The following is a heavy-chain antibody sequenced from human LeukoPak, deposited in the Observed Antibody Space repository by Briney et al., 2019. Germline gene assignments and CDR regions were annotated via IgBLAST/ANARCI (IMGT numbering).Heavy chain of an antibody. V-gene: IGHV1-18*01. Sequence: ASVKVSCKASGYTFTSYGISWVRQAPGQGLEWMGWISAYNGNTNYAQKLQGRVTMTTDTSTSTAYMELRSLRSDDTAVYYCARDGAIVVVPAVIVADDAFDIWGQGTMVTVSS. CDR1: GYTFTSYG. D-gene: IGHD2-2*02. CDR3: ARDGAIVVVPAVIVADDAFDI. J-gene: IGHJ3*02. CDR2: ISAYNGNT.